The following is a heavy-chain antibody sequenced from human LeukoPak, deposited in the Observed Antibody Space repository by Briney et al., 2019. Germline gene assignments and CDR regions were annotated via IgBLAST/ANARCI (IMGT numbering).Heavy chain of an antibody. J-gene: IGHJ4*02. Sequence: GESLKISCKGSGYSFTSYWIVWVRQMPGKDLEWMGIIYPGDSDTRYSPSFQGQVTISADKSISTAYLQWSSLKASDTAMYYCARTYYYDSTGGYFDYWGQGTLVTVSS. CDR2: IYPGDSDT. CDR3: ARTYYYDSTGGYFDY. D-gene: IGHD3-22*01. V-gene: IGHV5-51*01. CDR1: GYSFTSYW.